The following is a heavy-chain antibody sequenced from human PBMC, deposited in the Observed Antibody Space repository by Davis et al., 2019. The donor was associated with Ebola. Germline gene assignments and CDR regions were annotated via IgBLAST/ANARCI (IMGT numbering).Heavy chain of an antibody. CDR1: GFTFSSYA. Sequence: PGGSLRLSCAASGFTFSSYAMHWVRQAPGKGLEWVAVISYDGSNKYYADSVKGRFTISRDNSKNTLYLQMNSLRAEDTALYYCAKGSTIFGVVINYYYYYGMDVWGQGTTVTVSS. CDR3: AKGSTIFGVVINYYYYYGMDV. D-gene: IGHD3-3*01. J-gene: IGHJ6*02. CDR2: ISYDGSNK. V-gene: IGHV3-30-3*01.